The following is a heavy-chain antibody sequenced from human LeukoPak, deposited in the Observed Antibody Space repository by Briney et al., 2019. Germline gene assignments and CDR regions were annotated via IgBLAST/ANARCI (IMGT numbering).Heavy chain of an antibody. D-gene: IGHD6-19*01. CDR2: TYYRSKWYN. Sequence: SQTLSLTCAISGDSVSSNSAALNWIRQSPSRGLEWLVRTYYRSKWYNDYAVSVKSRITINPDTSKNQFSLQLNSVTPEDTAVYYCARDQQWLPPGFDPWGQGTLVTVSS. CDR3: ARDQQWLPPGFDP. CDR1: GDSVSSNSAA. V-gene: IGHV6-1*01. J-gene: IGHJ5*02.